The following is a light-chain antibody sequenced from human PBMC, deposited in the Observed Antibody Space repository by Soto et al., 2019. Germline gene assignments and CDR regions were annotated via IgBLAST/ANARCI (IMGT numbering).Light chain of an antibody. J-gene: IGKJ4*01. CDR2: GAS. Sequence: EVVMTQSPATLSVSLGDRATLSCRASQSVSSNLAWYQQKPGQAPRLLIYGASIRATGIPTRFSGSGSGTEFTLTITSLQSEDFAVYSCQQYNNWPLTFGGGTKVEIK. CDR1: QSVSSN. V-gene: IGKV3-15*01. CDR3: QQYNNWPLT.